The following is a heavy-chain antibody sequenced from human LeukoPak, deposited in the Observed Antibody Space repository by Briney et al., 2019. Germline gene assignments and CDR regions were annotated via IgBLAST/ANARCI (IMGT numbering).Heavy chain of an antibody. CDR2: IHYSGST. D-gene: IGHD1-26*01. V-gene: IGHV4-39*07. J-gene: IGHJ5*02. CDR3: ARMEAPGAEFDP. CDR1: GGSISSSSYY. Sequence: PSETLSLTCTVFGGSISSSSYYWGWIRQPPGKGLEWIGSIHYSGSTNYNPSLKSRVTISVDTSKNQFSLKLSSVTAADTAVYYCARMEAPGAEFDPWGQGTLVTVSS.